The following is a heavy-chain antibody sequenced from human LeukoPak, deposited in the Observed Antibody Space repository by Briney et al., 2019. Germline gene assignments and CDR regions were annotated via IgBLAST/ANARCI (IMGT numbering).Heavy chain of an antibody. Sequence: SETLSLTCTVSGGSISSSSYYWGWIRQPPGKGLEWIGSIYYSGSTYYNPSLKSRVTISVDTSKNQFSLKLSSVTAADTAVYYCARLSAWFGELLDAFDIWGQGTMVTASS. CDR3: ARLSAWFGELLDAFDI. CDR1: GGSISSSSYY. J-gene: IGHJ3*02. V-gene: IGHV4-39*01. D-gene: IGHD3-10*01. CDR2: IYYSGST.